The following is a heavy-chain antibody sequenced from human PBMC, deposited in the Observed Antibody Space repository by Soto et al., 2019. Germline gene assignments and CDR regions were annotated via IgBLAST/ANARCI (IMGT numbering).Heavy chain of an antibody. J-gene: IGHJ4*02. D-gene: IGHD4-17*01. V-gene: IGHV3-7*01. CDR1: GFPFSKYW. Sequence: EVQLVESGGGLVQPGGSLRLSCAASGFPFSKYWINWVRQTPGKGLEWVANIKEDGSETYYVDSLKGRFTISRDDAKNSVYLQMNSLRVEDTAVYYCARGTVAPGLDSWGQGTLVTVSS. CDR3: ARGTVAPGLDS. CDR2: IKEDGSET.